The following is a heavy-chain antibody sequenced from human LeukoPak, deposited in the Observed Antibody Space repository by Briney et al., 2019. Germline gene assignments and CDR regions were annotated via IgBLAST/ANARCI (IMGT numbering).Heavy chain of an antibody. CDR3: ARVQYCSSTSCYGGGWFDP. J-gene: IGHJ5*02. CDR2: IYHGGST. CDR1: GGSISSGGYS. D-gene: IGHD2-2*01. Sequence: SETLSLTCAVSGGSISSGGYSWSWIRQPPGKGLEWIGYIYHGGSTYYNPSLKSRVTISVDRSKNQFSLKLSSVSAADTAVYYCARVQYCSSTSCYGGGWFDPWGQGTLVTVSS. V-gene: IGHV4-30-2*01.